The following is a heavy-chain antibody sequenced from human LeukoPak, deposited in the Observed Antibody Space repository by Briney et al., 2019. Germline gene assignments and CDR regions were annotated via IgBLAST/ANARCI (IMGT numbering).Heavy chain of an antibody. Sequence: GGSLRLSCAASGFTFSSYWMSCVRQAPGKGLEWVANIKQDGSEEYYVDSVKGRFTISRDNAKNSLYLQMNSLRAEDTAVYYCAYLPRTDGYKDYWGQGTLVTVSS. CDR1: GFTFSSYW. J-gene: IGHJ4*02. CDR3: AYLPRTDGYKDY. D-gene: IGHD5-24*01. V-gene: IGHV3-7*01. CDR2: IKQDGSEE.